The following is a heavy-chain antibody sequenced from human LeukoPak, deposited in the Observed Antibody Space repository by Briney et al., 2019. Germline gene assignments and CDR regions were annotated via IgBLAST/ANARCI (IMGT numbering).Heavy chain of an antibody. CDR3: ATSGGAAAGNSWYLDY. J-gene: IGHJ4*02. D-gene: IGHD6-13*01. Sequence: GASVKVSCKVSGYTLTELSMHWVRQAPGKGLEWMGGFDPEDGETIYAQKFQGRVTMTEDTSTDTAYVELSSLRSEDTAVYYCATSGGAAAGNSWYLDYWGQGTLVTVSS. V-gene: IGHV1-24*01. CDR1: GYTLTELS. CDR2: FDPEDGET.